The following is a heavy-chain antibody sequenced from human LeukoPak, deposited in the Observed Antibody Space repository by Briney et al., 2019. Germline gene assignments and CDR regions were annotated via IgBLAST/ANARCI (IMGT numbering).Heavy chain of an antibody. CDR3: SAGGSPRLTVDY. D-gene: IGHD1-14*01. V-gene: IGHV1-46*01. J-gene: IGHJ4*02. Sequence: ASVKVSCKASGGTFSRYALSWVRQAPGQGLEWMGIINPSGGSTSYAQKFQGRVTMTRDTSTSTVYVELSSLRSEDTAVYYCSAGGSPRLTVDYWGQGTLVTVSS. CDR2: INPSGGST. CDR1: GGTFSRYA.